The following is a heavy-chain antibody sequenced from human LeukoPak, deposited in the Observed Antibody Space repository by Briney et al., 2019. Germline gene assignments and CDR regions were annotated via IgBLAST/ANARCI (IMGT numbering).Heavy chain of an antibody. CDR1: GYPIGLDYY. Sequence: ASETLSLTCKVSGYPIGLDYYWVWIRQAPGRGLQWIGGFHRGRIQYNSALKSRVTISIDSSKNQFSLRMWPVTAADTAFYFCARAPSSYESGNGYPNLGWLDPWGQGALVTVSS. V-gene: IGHV4-38-2*02. CDR3: ARAPSSYESGNGYPNLGWLDP. D-gene: IGHD5-24*01. CDR2: FHRGRI. J-gene: IGHJ5*02.